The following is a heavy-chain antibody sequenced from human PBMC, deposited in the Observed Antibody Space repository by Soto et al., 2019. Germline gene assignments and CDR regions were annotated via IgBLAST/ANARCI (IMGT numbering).Heavy chain of an antibody. CDR3: AREGIGGTTFRGYLDY. J-gene: IGHJ4*02. CDR2: IRYDGSNI. V-gene: IGHV3-33*01. D-gene: IGHD2-15*01. Sequence: QVQLVESGGGVVQPGRSLRLSCAASGSIFRGYGMNWVRQAPGKGLEWVAVIRYDGSNINYADSVMGRFTISRDNSKSTLYLEMNSLRAEDTAVYYCAREGIGGTTFRGYLDYLGQGNLVTVSS. CDR1: GSIFRGYG.